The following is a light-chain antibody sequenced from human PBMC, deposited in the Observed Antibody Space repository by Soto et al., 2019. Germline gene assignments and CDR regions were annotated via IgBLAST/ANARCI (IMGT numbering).Light chain of an antibody. CDR3: LLYYGGAGV. CDR2: NTS. Sequence: QAVVTQEPSLTVSPGGTVTLTCASSTGAVTSGYYPNWFQQKPGQAPRALIYNTSNKHSWTPARFSGSLLGGNAALTLSGGQAEDEAEYYCLLYYGGAGVFGGGTKLTVL. J-gene: IGLJ2*01. V-gene: IGLV7-43*01. CDR1: TGAVTSGYY.